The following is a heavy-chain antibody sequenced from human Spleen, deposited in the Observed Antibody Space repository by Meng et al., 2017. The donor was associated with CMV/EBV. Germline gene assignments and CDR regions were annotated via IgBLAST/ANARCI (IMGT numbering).Heavy chain of an antibody. CDR3: AREGLVLSRYSSAKGIDY. Sequence: GESLKISCAASGFTFSSYSMNWVRQAPGKGLEWVSYISSSSSTIYYADSVKGRFTISRDNAKNSLYLQMNSLRAEDTAVYYSAREGLVLSRYSSAKGIDYWGQGTLVTVSS. D-gene: IGHD6-25*01. J-gene: IGHJ4*02. V-gene: IGHV3-48*04. CDR1: GFTFSSYS. CDR2: ISSSSSTI.